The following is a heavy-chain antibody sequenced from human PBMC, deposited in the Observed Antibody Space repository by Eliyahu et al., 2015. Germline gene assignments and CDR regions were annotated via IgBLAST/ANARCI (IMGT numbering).Heavy chain of an antibody. D-gene: IGHD3-22*01. CDR2: IWDDGSNK. Sequence: LKWVAVIWDDGSNKYYADSVKGRFTISRDNSKNTLYLQLNSLRAEDTAVYYCTRDDPSGYSDFDYWGQGTRVTVSS. CDR3: TRDDPSGYSDFDY. J-gene: IGHJ4*02. V-gene: IGHV3-33*01.